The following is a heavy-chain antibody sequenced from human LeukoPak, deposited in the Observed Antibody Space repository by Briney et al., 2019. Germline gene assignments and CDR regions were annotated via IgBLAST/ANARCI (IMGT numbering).Heavy chain of an antibody. V-gene: IGHV4-30-2*01. CDR2: IYHSGST. CDR1: GGSISSGGYS. Sequence: PSQTLSLTCAVSGGSISSGGYSWSWIRQPPGKGLEWIGYIYHSGSTYYNPSLKSRVTISVDRSKNQFSLKLSSVTAADTAVYYCARVGGIFGVVTSRVYGMDVWGQGTTVTVSS. D-gene: IGHD3-3*01. CDR3: ARVGGIFGVVTSRVYGMDV. J-gene: IGHJ6*02.